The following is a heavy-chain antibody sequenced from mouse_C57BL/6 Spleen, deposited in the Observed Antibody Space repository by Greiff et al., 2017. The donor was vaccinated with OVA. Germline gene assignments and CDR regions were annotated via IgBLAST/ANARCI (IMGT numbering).Heavy chain of an antibody. CDR1: GFTFSSYA. V-gene: IGHV5-4*01. CDR2: ISDGGSYT. Sequence: EVQGVESGGGLVKPGGSLKLSCAASGFTFSSYAMSWVRQTPEKRLEWVATISDGGSYTYYPDNVKGRFTISRDNAKNNLYLQMSHLKSEDTAMYYCARDRTYGSIPWFAYWGQETLVTVSA. J-gene: IGHJ3*01. CDR3: ARDRTYGSIPWFAY. D-gene: IGHD1-1*01.